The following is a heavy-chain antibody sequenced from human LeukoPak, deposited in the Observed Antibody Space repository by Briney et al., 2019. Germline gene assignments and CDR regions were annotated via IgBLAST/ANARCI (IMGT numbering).Heavy chain of an antibody. CDR3: ARDRRKAAATVGWFDP. J-gene: IGHJ5*02. D-gene: IGHD2-2*01. V-gene: IGHV4-59*01. CDR2: IYYSGST. CDR1: GGSISSYY. Sequence: SETLSLTCTVSGGSISSYYWSWIRQPPGKGLGWIGYIYYSGSTNYNPSLKSRVTISVDTSKNQFSLKLSSVTAADTAVYYCARDRRKAAATVGWFDPWGQGTLVTVSS.